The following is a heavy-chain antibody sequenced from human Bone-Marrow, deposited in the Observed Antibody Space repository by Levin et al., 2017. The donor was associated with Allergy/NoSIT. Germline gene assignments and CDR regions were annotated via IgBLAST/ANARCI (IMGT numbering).Heavy chain of an antibody. CDR3: ARDYCNSTGCYPYYFYIDV. CDR1: GGTFSDYP. Sequence: PGASVKVSCKASGGTFSDYPITWVRQAPGQGLEWMGGIIPIFGTANYAQKFQGRVTITADESTSTAYMELSSLRSEDTAMYYCARDYCNSTGCYPYYFYIDVWGKGTTVTVSS. V-gene: IGHV1-69*13. D-gene: IGHD2-2*01. J-gene: IGHJ6*03. CDR2: IIPIFGTA.